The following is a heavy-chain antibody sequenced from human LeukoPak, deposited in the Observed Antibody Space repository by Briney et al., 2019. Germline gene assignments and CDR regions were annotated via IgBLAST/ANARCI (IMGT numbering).Heavy chain of an antibody. CDR3: AREEVPRRGMSSSWYGP. J-gene: IGHJ5*02. CDR1: GYTFSNYD. CDR2: INPNSGGT. V-gene: IGHV1-2*02. Sequence: GASVKVSCKASGYTFSNYDISWVRQAPGQGLEWMGWINPNSGGTNYAQKFQGRVTMTRDTSISTAYMELSRLRSDDTAVYYCAREEVPRRGMSSSWYGPWGQGTLVTVSS. D-gene: IGHD6-13*01.